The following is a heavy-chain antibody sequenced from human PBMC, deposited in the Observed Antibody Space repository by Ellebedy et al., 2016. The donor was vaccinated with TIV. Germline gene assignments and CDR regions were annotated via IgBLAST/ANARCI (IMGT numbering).Heavy chain of an antibody. CDR2: IYPDDSGT. Sequence: GESLKISXEGSGYRFTNYWIAWVRQMPGKGLEWMGIIYPDDSGTRYSPSFQGQVTISADKSINTAYLQWSSLKASDTAIYYCARDTSFDYWGQGTLVTVSS. V-gene: IGHV5-51*01. CDR1: GYRFTNYW. CDR3: ARDTSFDY. J-gene: IGHJ4*02. D-gene: IGHD2-2*01.